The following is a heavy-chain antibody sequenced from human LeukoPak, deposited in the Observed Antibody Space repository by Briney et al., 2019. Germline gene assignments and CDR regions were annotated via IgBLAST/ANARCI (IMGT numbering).Heavy chain of an antibody. Sequence: PSETLSLTCTVSGGSISSGGYYWSWIRQPPGKGLEWIGYIYYSGSTNYNPSLKSRVTISVDTSKNQFSLKLSSVTAADTAVYYCAREGGRWLQYNWFDPWGQGTLVTVSS. CDR1: GGSISSGGYY. J-gene: IGHJ5*02. CDR2: IYYSGST. CDR3: AREGGRWLQYNWFDP. D-gene: IGHD5-24*01. V-gene: IGHV4-61*08.